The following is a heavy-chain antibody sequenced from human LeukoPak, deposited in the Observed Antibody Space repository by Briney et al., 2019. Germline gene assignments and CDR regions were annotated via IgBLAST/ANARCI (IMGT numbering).Heavy chain of an antibody. CDR2: INHSGST. J-gene: IGHJ4*02. CDR3: AGLSGYSSPH. V-gene: IGHV4-34*01. CDR1: GGSFSGYY. D-gene: IGHD6-13*01. Sequence: SETLSLTCAVYGGSFSGYYWSWIRQPPGKGLEWIGEINHSGSTNYNPSLKSRVTISVDTSKNQFSLKLSSVTAADTAVYYCAGLSGYSSPHWGQGTLVTVSS.